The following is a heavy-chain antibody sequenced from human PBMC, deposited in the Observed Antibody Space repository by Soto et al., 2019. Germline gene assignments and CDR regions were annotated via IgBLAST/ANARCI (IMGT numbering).Heavy chain of an antibody. CDR2: ISSNGGST. J-gene: IGHJ4*02. D-gene: IGHD3-16*02. V-gene: IGHV3-64*01. Sequence: GGSLRLSCAASGFTFSSYAMHWVRQAPGKGLEYVSAISSNGGSTYYANSVKGRFTISRDNSKNTLYLQMGSLRAEDMAVYYCARGGLRLGELSLYYWGQGTLVTVSS. CDR3: ARGGLRLGELSLYY. CDR1: GFTFSSYA.